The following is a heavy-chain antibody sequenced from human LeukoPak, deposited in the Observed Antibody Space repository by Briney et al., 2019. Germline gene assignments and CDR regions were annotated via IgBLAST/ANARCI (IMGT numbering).Heavy chain of an antibody. V-gene: IGHV4-59*01. CDR1: GGSISNYY. CDR3: ARVGGYNSPPIL. Sequence: PSETLSLTCTVSGGSISNYYWCWIRQPPGKGLKWIGYIYYSGSTNYNPSLKSRVTISVDTSKNQFSLKLSSVTAADTAVYYCARVGGYNSPPILWGQGSLVTVSS. J-gene: IGHJ4*02. D-gene: IGHD5-24*01. CDR2: IYYSGST.